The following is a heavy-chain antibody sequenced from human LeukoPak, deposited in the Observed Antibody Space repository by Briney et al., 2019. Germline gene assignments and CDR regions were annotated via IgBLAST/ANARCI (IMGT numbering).Heavy chain of an antibody. Sequence: GGSLRLSCAASGFTFNNYDMHWVRQAPGKGLDWVAVISYDGSNKYYADSVKGRFTISRDNSKNTLYLQMNSLRAEDTAVYYCAKDAYYYDSSNWFDPWGQGTLVTVSS. J-gene: IGHJ5*02. CDR3: AKDAYYYDSSNWFDP. V-gene: IGHV3-30*18. CDR2: ISYDGSNK. D-gene: IGHD3-22*01. CDR1: GFTFNNYD.